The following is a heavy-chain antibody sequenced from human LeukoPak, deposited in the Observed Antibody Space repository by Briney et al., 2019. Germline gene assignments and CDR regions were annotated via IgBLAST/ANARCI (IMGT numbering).Heavy chain of an antibody. Sequence: GGSLRLSCAASAFTFSNYGMHWVRQAPGKGLEWVAFIRYDGSNKYYADSVKGRFTISRDNSKNTLYLQMNSLRAEDTAVYYCAGGVLRFLEWLLHPADYWGQGTLVTVSS. V-gene: IGHV3-30*02. CDR2: IRYDGSNK. J-gene: IGHJ4*02. D-gene: IGHD3-3*01. CDR1: AFTFSNYG. CDR3: AGGVLRFLEWLLHPADY.